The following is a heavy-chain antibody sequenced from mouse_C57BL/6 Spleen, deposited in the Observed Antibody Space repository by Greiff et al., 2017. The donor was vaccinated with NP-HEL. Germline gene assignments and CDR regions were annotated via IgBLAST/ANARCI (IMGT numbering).Heavy chain of an antibody. CDR3: ARASIYYGNVYAMDY. CDR1: GYSITSGYY. D-gene: IGHD2-1*01. V-gene: IGHV3-6*01. J-gene: IGHJ4*01. CDR2: ISYDGSN. Sequence: EVQLQQSGPGLVKPSQSLSLTCSVTGYSITSGYYWNWIRQFPGNKLEWMGYISYDGSNNYNPSLKNRISITRDTSKNQFFLKLNSVTTEDTATYYCARASIYYGNVYAMDYWGQGTSVTVSS.